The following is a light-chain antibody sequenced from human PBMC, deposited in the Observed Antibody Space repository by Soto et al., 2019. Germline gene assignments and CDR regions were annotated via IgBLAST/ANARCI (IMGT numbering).Light chain of an antibody. CDR2: DAS. CDR3: QQRGNWPPGFT. J-gene: IGKJ3*01. V-gene: IGKV3-11*01. CDR1: QSVTTN. Sequence: EVVMTQSPATLSVSPGERVTFSCRASQSVTTNLAWYQHKPGQSPRLLISDASTGASGIPPRFSGSGSGTDFTLTISSLEPEDFAVYYCQQRGNWPPGFTFGPGTKVDIK.